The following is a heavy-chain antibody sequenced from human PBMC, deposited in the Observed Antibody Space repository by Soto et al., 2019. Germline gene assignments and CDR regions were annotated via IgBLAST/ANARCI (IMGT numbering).Heavy chain of an antibody. J-gene: IGHJ5*02. D-gene: IGHD3-3*01. CDR2: INSDGSST. CDR3: ASLASGYDNWFDP. Sequence: GGSLRLSCAASGFTFSSYWMHWVRQAPGKGLVWVSRINSDGSSTSYADSVKGRFTISRDNAKNTLYLRMNSLRAEDTAVYYCASLASGYDNWFDPWGQGTLVTVSS. V-gene: IGHV3-74*01. CDR1: GFTFSSYW.